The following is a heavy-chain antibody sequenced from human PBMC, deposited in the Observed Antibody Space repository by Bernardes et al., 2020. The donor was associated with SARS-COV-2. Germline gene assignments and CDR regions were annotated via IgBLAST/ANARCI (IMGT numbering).Heavy chain of an antibody. V-gene: IGHV4-59*08. CDR2: IYYSGST. CDR1: GGSISSYY. CDR3: ARHQTLFDY. J-gene: IGHJ4*02. Sequence: SESLSLTCTVSGGSISSYYWSWIRQPPGKGLEWIGYIYYSGSTNYNPSLKSRVTISVDTSKNQFSLKLSSVTAADTAVYYCARHQTLFDYWGQGTLVTVSS.